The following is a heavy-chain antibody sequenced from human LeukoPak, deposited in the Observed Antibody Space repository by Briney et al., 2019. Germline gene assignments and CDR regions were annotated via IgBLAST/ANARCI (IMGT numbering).Heavy chain of an antibody. V-gene: IGHV4-34*01. CDR1: GGSFSSYY. CDR3: ARGGYGMDV. CDR2: INHSGST. J-gene: IGHJ6*02. Sequence: SETLSLTCAVYGGSFSSYYWSWIRQPPGKGLEWIGEINHSGSTNYNPSLKSRVTISVDTSKNQFSLKLSSVTAADTAVYYCARGGYGMDVWGQGTTVTVSS.